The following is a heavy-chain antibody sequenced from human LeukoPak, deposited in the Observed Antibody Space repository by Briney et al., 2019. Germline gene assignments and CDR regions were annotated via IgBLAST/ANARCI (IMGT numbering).Heavy chain of an antibody. CDR2: IYYSGST. J-gene: IGHJ4*02. CDR3: ARVSTYSSGSPSDY. V-gene: IGHV4-59*01. CDR1: GGSISSYY. Sequence: SETLSLTCTVSGGSISSYYWSWIRQPPGKGLEWIGYIYYSGSTNYNPSLKSRVTISVDTSKNQFSLKLSSVTAADTAVYYCARVSTYSSGSPSDYWGQGTLVTVSS. D-gene: IGHD6-19*01.